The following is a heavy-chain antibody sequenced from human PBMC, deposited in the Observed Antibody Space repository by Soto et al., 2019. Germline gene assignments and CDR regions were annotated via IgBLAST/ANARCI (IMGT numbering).Heavy chain of an antibody. V-gene: IGHV3-23*01. CDR2: IGTDGNT. CDR1: GFTFNSYA. J-gene: IGHJ4*01. Sequence: GGFLRLSCAASGFTFNSYAMNWVRQAPGKGLAWVSAIGTDGNTYCANSVKGRFTISRDNSRTTLYLQMNSLRVEDTALYYCVRKYPGTRPFDYWGQGTLVTVSS. CDR3: VRKYPGTRPFDY. D-gene: IGHD2-2*01.